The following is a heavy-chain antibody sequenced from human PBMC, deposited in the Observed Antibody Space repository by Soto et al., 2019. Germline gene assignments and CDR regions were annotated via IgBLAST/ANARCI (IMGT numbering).Heavy chain of an antibody. CDR2: IYQTGRT. J-gene: IGHJ6*02. Sequence: SETLSLTCTASGGSISTYDYSWSWIRQPPGGGLEWIGSIYQTGRTYVIPSLKSRVTMSLDKSKNQFSLNLAAVTAADTALYYCAREMTIFGVAPGGGLDVWGQGITVTVSS. CDR3: AREMTIFGVAPGGGLDV. V-gene: IGHV4-30-2*01. D-gene: IGHD3-3*01. CDR1: GGSISTYDYS.